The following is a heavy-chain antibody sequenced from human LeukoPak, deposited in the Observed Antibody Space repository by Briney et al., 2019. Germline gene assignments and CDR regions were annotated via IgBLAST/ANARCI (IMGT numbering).Heavy chain of an antibody. D-gene: IGHD4-17*01. CDR1: GGSISSGGYY. Sequence: DPSETLSLTCTVSGGSISSGGYYWSWIRQHPGNCLEWIGYIYYSGSTYYNPSLKSRVTISVDTSKNQFSLKLSYVTAADTAVYYCARDLLGEGILRYFDYWGQGTLVTVSS. CDR2: IYYSGST. J-gene: IGHJ4*02. CDR3: ARDLLGEGILRYFDY. V-gene: IGHV4-31*03.